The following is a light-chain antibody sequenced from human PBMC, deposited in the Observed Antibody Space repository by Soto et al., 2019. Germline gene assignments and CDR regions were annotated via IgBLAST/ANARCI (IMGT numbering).Light chain of an antibody. CDR3: QQIYSTPLFT. Sequence: DIPMTQSPSSLSASVGDRVTITCRASQSISNYLNWYQQKPGKAPKLLIYAASSLQSGVPSRFSVSGSGTDFTLTISSLQPEDFATYYCQQIYSTPLFTCGPGTKVDI. CDR1: QSISNY. J-gene: IGKJ3*01. CDR2: AAS. V-gene: IGKV1-39*01.